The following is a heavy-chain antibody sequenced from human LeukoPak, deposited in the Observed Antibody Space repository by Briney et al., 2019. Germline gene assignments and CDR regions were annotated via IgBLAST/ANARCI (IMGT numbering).Heavy chain of an antibody. CDR1: GFTFSSYG. J-gene: IGHJ4*02. CDR2: IWHSGSDK. V-gene: IGHV3-33*01. CDR3: ASIDYGDSY. D-gene: IGHD4-17*01. Sequence: GGSLRLSCAASGFTFSSYGMHWVRQAPGKGLEWVAVIWHSGSDKYYADSVKGRFTISRENSKNTLYLQMNSLRAKDTAVYYCASIDYGDSYWGQGTLVTVSS.